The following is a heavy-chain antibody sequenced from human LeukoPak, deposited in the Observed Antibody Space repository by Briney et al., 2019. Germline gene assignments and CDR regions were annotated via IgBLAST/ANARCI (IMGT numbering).Heavy chain of an antibody. Sequence: SETLSLTCAVYGGSFSGYYWSWIRQPPGKGLEWIGEINHSGSTNYNPSLESRVTISVDTSKNQFSLKLSSVTAADTAVYYCARAEEVYDYVWGSSHWFDPWGQGTLVTVSS. CDR2: INHSGST. CDR3: ARAEEVYDYVWGSSHWFDP. J-gene: IGHJ5*02. D-gene: IGHD3-16*01. CDR1: GGSFSGYY. V-gene: IGHV4-34*01.